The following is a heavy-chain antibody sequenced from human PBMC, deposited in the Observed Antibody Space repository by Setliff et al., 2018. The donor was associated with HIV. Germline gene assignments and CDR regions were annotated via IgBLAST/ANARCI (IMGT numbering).Heavy chain of an antibody. CDR3: ARDFYGTSGYPEGYFQH. Sequence: GASVKVSCKASGYTFTNYGISWVRQAPGQGLEWMGWISSYNGNTNYAQKLQGRVTMTTDTSTSTVYMELSSLRSEDRAMYYCARDFYGTSGYPEGYFQHWGQGTLVTVSS. CDR1: GYTFTNYG. CDR2: ISSYNGNT. J-gene: IGHJ1*01. V-gene: IGHV1-18*01. D-gene: IGHD3-22*01.